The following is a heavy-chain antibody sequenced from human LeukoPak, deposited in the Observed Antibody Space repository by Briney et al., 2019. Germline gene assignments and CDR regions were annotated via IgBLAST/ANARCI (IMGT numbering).Heavy chain of an antibody. D-gene: IGHD3-22*01. CDR1: GFTFSSYG. Sequence: GGSLRLSCAASGFTFSSYGMHWVRQAPGKGLEWVAFIRYDGSNKYYADSVKGRFTISRDNSKNTLYLQMNSLRAEDTAVYYCAKDIRYYYDSSGNGYWGQGTLVTVSS. V-gene: IGHV3-30*02. J-gene: IGHJ4*02. CDR3: AKDIRYYYDSSGNGY. CDR2: IRYDGSNK.